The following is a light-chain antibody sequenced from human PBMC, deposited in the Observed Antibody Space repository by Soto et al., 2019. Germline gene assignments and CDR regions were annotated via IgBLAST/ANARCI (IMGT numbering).Light chain of an antibody. V-gene: IGKV1-39*01. CDR1: ETIATY. Sequence: DIQMTQSPSSLAASVGDRVTITCQASETIATYLNWYQQKPGKAPKLLIYATSSLQSGVPPRLSGSGSGTDFTLTISSLQPEDFASYYCQQSYETPRTFGGGTTVEI. CDR2: ATS. J-gene: IGKJ4*01. CDR3: QQSYETPRT.